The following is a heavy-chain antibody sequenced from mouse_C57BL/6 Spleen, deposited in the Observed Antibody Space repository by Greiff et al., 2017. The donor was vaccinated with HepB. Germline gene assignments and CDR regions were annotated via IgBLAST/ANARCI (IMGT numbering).Heavy chain of an antibody. D-gene: IGHD2-4*01. Sequence: QVQLQQSGAELVRPGSSVKLSCKASGYTFTSYWMDWVKQRPGQGLEWIGNIYPSDSETHYNQKFKDKATLTVDKSSSTAYMQLSSLTSEDSAVYYCARSGYDYGYAMDYWGQGTSVTFSS. CDR2: IYPSDSET. J-gene: IGHJ4*01. CDR3: ARSGYDYGYAMDY. CDR1: GYTFTSYW. V-gene: IGHV1-61*01.